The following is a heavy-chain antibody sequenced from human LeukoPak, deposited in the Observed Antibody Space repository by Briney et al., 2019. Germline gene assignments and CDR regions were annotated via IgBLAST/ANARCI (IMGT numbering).Heavy chain of an antibody. J-gene: IGHJ4*02. CDR1: GFTFSTYG. Sequence: GGSLRLSCVASGFTFSTYGTHWVRQAPGKGLEWVAVIRSDGSSEYYADSVKGRFIISRDNSKNMLYLQMSSLRAEDTAVYFCARGELSWNYWGQGTLVTVSS. CDR3: ARGELSWNY. CDR2: IRSDGSSE. D-gene: IGHD3-16*02. V-gene: IGHV3-30*02.